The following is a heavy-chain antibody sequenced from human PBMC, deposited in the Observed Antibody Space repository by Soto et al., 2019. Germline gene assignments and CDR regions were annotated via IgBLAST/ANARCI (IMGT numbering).Heavy chain of an antibody. Sequence: SETLSLTCTVSGGSISSGGYYWSWIRQHPGKGLEWIGYIYYSGSTYYNPSLKSRVTISVDTSKNQFSLKLSSVTAADTAVYYCARALRVTKKIFVVRENPYSFDYWGQGTLVTVSS. V-gene: IGHV4-31*03. D-gene: IGHD2-21*01. CDR2: IYYSGST. CDR3: ARALRVTKKIFVVRENPYSFDY. J-gene: IGHJ4*02. CDR1: GGSISSGGYY.